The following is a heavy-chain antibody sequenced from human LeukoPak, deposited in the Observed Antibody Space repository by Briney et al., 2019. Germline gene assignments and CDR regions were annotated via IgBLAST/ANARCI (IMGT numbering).Heavy chain of an antibody. D-gene: IGHD6-13*01. CDR2: ISSSGSTI. Sequence: GGSLRLSCAASGFTFSDYYMSWIRQAPRKGLEWVSYISSSGSTIYYADSVKGRFTISRDNAKNSLYLQMNSLRAEDTAVYYCARAASSSWTDFASWGQGTLVTVSS. CDR1: GFTFSDYY. CDR3: ARAASSSWTDFAS. V-gene: IGHV3-11*01. J-gene: IGHJ4*02.